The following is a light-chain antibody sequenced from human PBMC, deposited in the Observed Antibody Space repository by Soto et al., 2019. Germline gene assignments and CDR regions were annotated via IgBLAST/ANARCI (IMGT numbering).Light chain of an antibody. CDR3: QQTYSPPSIT. Sequence: DIQMTQSPSSLSASVGARVTITCRASQSINTSLNWYQQQPGKAPKLLLYGASSLQGGVPSRFSGSGSGSDFTLSISSLQPEDFATYYCQQTYSPPSITFGQGTRLDIK. J-gene: IGKJ5*01. V-gene: IGKV1-39*01. CDR2: GAS. CDR1: QSINTS.